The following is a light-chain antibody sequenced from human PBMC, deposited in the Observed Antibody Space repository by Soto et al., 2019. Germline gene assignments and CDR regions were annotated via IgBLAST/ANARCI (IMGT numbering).Light chain of an antibody. CDR1: SSDVGGYNY. CDR2: EVS. V-gene: IGLV2-14*01. J-gene: IGLJ3*02. CDR3: QSYDAKNRYWV. Sequence: QSALTQPASVSGSPGQSITISCTGTSSDVGGYNYVSWYQQHPGKAPKLMIYEVSNRPSGVSDRFSASIDESSNSASLTISGLKTDDEADYYCQSYDAKNRYWVFGGGTKVTVL.